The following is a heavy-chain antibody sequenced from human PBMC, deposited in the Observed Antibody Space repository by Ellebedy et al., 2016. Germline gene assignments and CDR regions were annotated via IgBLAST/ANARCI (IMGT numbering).Heavy chain of an antibody. J-gene: IGHJ4*02. Sequence: GESLKISCAASGFTFSSYVMSWVRQAPGKGLEWVSAVSGSGALTYYADSVRGRFTISRDNSKNTLYVQMNSLRAEDTAIYYCAKVKIAAAGTFDYWGQGTLVTVSS. CDR3: AKVKIAAAGTFDY. V-gene: IGHV3-23*01. D-gene: IGHD6-13*01. CDR1: GFTFSSYV. CDR2: VSGSGALT.